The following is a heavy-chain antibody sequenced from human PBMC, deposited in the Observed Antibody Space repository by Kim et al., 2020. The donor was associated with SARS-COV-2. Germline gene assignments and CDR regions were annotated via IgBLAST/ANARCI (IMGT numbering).Heavy chain of an antibody. J-gene: IGHJ3*02. CDR3: ARDRPWSGLI. V-gene: IGHV4-30-2*05. D-gene: IGHD2-8*02. Sequence: SPYYTPSLKSRVTISVDTSKNQFSLKLSSVTAADTAVYYCARDRPWSGLIWGQGTMVTVSS. CDR2: SP.